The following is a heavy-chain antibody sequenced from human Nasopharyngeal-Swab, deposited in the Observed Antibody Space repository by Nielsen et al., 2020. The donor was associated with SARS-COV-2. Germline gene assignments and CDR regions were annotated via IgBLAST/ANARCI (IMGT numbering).Heavy chain of an antibody. V-gene: IGHV4-39*01. CDR2: VYYTGST. J-gene: IGHJ6*03. Sequence: RQAPGKGLQWIGSVYYTGSTYYNPSLKSRVTISVDTSQNQFSLKLRSATAADTAVYYCARSPHYHYYMDVWGTGTTVTVSS. CDR3: ARSPHYHYYMDV.